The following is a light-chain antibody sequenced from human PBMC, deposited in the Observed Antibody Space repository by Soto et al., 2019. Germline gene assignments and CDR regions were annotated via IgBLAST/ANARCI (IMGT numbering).Light chain of an antibody. V-gene: IGLV2-14*01. CDR2: EVS. CDR3: SSYTSSSTLLV. CDR1: SSDVGGYNY. J-gene: IGLJ2*01. Sequence: QSALTQPASVSGSPGQSITISCTGTSSDVGGYNYVSWYQRHPGKAPKLMIYEVSNRPSGVSNRFSGSKSGNTASLTISGLQAEDDGDYYCSSYTSSSTLLVFGGGTKLTVL.